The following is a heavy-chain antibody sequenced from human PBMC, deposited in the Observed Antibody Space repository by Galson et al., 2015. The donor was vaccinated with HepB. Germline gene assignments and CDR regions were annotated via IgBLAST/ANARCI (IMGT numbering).Heavy chain of an antibody. CDR2: ISSSSSTI. CDR3: ARGDYGGLPGYFQH. V-gene: IGHV3-48*01. J-gene: IGHJ1*01. Sequence: SLRLSCAASGFTFSSYSMNWVRQAPGKGLEWVSYISSSSSTIYYADSVKGRFTISRDNAKNSLYLQMNSLRAEDTAVYYCARGDYGGLPGYFQHWGQGTLVTVSS. D-gene: IGHD4-23*01. CDR1: GFTFSSYS.